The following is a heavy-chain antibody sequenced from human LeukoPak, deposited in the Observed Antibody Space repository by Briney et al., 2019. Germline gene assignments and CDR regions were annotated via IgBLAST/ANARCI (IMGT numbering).Heavy chain of an antibody. J-gene: IGHJ4*02. CDR2: IYYSGST. V-gene: IGHV4-61*05. CDR1: GGSISSSSYY. CDR3: ARVHDYGSGSYYIDY. D-gene: IGHD3-10*01. Sequence: SETLSLTCTVSGGSISSSSYYWGWIRQPPGKGLEWIGYIYYSGSTNYNPSLKSRVTISVDTSKNQFSLKLSSVTAADTAVYYCARVHDYGSGSYYIDYWGQGTLVTVSS.